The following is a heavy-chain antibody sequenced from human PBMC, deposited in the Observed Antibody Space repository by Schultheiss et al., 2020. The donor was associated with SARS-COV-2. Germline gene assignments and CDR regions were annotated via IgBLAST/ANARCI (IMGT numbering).Heavy chain of an antibody. CDR3: AGGGIGDSGYDYWFDP. CDR2: INHSGST. J-gene: IGHJ5*02. D-gene: IGHD5-12*01. CDR1: GGSFSGYY. Sequence: SETLSLTCAVYGGSFSGYYWSWIRQPPGKGLEWIGEINHSGSTNYNPALKSRVTISVDTSKNQFSLKLSSVTAADTAVYYCAGGGIGDSGYDYWFDPWGQGTLVTVSS. V-gene: IGHV4-34*01.